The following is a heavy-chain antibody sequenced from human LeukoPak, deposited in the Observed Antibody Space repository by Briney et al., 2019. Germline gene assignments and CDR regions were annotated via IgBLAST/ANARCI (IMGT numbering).Heavy chain of an antibody. Sequence: GGSLRLSCAASGFTFSNYSMNWVRQAPGKGLEWVSYISSSSSTIYYADSVKGGFTISRDNAKNSLYLQMNSLRAEDTAVYYCAKGYSSGLYKLYYFDFWGQGTLVTVSS. J-gene: IGHJ4*02. CDR1: GFTFSNYS. CDR3: AKGYSSGLYKLYYFDF. D-gene: IGHD6-19*01. V-gene: IGHV3-48*04. CDR2: ISSSSSTI.